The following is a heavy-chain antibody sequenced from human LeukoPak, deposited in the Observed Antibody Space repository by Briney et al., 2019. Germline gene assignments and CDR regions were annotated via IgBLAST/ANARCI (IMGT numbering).Heavy chain of an antibody. V-gene: IGHV4-30-4*08. J-gene: IGHJ1*01. Sequence: SETLSLTCTVSGGSISSGDYYWSWIRQPPGKGLEWIGYIYYSGSTYYNPSLKSRVTISVDTSKNQFSLKLSSVTAADTAVYYCARAYCSSTSCVNAEYFQHWGQGTLVTVSP. D-gene: IGHD2-2*01. CDR3: ARAYCSSTSCVNAEYFQH. CDR2: IYYSGST. CDR1: GGSISSGDYY.